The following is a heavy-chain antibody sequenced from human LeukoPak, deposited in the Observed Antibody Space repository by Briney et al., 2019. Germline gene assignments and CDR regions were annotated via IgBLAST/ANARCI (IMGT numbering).Heavy chain of an antibody. J-gene: IGHJ5*02. V-gene: IGHV4-34*01. CDR3: ARGQVPAARGYNWFDP. CDR2: INARGDT. Sequence: PSETLPLTCAVYGWSFNDYYWNWIRQPPGKGLEWIGEINARGDTNYNPSLKSRVTMSVDTSKKQFSLRLTSMIAADTALYYCARGQVPAARGYNWFDPWGQGTLVTVSS. CDR1: GWSFNDYY. D-gene: IGHD2-2*01.